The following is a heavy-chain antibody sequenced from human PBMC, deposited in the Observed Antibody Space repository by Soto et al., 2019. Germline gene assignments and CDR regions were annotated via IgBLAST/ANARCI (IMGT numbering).Heavy chain of an antibody. V-gene: IGHV4-30-2*03. CDR2: LYYSGST. D-gene: IGHD3-22*01. J-gene: IGHJ4*02. Sequence: SETLSLTCAVSGGSISSGGYSWSWIRQPPGKGLEWIGSLYYSGSTYYNPSLKSRVTISVDTSKNQFSLKLSSVTAADPAVYYCVGSGYSPFDYWGQGTLVTVSS. CDR3: VGSGYSPFDY. CDR1: GGSISSGGYS.